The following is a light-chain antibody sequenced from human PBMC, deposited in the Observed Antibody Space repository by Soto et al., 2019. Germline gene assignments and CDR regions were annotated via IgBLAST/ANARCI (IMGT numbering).Light chain of an antibody. CDR2: AAT. Sequence: DIQMTQSPSSLSASVGDRVTITCRASQSISSYLNWYQYKPGKAPNLLIYAATTLQSGVPSRFSGSGSGTDFTLTISSLQPEDFATYYCQQSYSNPRTFGQGTKVDIK. CDR3: QQSYSNPRT. J-gene: IGKJ1*01. CDR1: QSISSY. V-gene: IGKV1-39*01.